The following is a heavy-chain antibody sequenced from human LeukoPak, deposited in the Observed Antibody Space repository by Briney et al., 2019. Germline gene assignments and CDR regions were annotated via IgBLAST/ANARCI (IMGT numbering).Heavy chain of an antibody. CDR2: IYYSGST. D-gene: IGHD3-16*01. CDR1: GGSISSYY. J-gene: IGHJ4*02. CDR3: ARAGWGSPFDY. V-gene: IGHV4-59*01. Sequence: TPSETLSLTCTVSGGSISSYYWSWIRQPPGKGLGWIGYIYYSGSTNYNPSLKSRVTISVDTSKNQFSLKLSSVTAADTAVYYCARAGWGSPFDYWGQGTLVTVSS.